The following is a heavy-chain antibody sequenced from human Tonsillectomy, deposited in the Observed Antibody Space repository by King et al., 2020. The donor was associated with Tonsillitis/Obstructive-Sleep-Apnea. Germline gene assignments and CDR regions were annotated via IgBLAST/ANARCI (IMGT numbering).Heavy chain of an antibody. D-gene: IGHD4-11*01. CDR1: GFTVSSNY. CDR3: AHTSLYDYSNWYFDY. J-gene: IGHJ4*02. CDR2: IYSGGST. Sequence: VQLVESGGGLVQPGGSLRLSCAASGFTVSSNYMSWVRQAPGKGLEWVSVIYSGGSTYYADSVKGRFTISRHNSKNTLYLQMNSLRAEDTAVYYYAHTSLYDYSNWYFDYWGQGTLVTVSS. V-gene: IGHV3-53*04.